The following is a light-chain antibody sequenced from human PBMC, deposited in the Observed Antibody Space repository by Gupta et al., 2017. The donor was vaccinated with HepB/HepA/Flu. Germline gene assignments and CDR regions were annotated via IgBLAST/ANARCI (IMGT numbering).Light chain of an antibody. J-gene: IGKJ5*01. CDR1: QCISSW. CDR2: AAS. CDR3: QQANCFHLLT. V-gene: IGKV1D-12*01. Sequence: DIQMTHSPSSVSASVGDRVTITGRASQCISSWLAWYQQKPGKAPKLLIYAASSFQRGVPSRFSGSGCGTDFTLTISSRQQEDFAPYYCQQANCFHLLTFGQGTRLEIK.